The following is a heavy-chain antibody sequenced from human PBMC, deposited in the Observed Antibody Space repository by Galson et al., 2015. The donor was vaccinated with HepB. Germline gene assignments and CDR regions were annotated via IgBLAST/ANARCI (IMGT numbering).Heavy chain of an antibody. CDR1: GGSITSYY. Sequence: SETLSLTCTVSGGSITSYYWSWIRQSAGKGLEWIGRIYPSDNTDYNPSLRGRVSMSVDMSKNQFSLTLRSVTAADSAIYFCARDPYYSGSTKAFDIWGQGTLVSVS. J-gene: IGHJ3*02. CDR2: IYPSDNT. D-gene: IGHD3-10*01. CDR3: ARDPYYSGSTKAFDI. V-gene: IGHV4-4*07.